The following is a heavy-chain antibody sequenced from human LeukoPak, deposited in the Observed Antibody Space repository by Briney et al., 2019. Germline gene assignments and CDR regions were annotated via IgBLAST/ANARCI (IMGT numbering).Heavy chain of an antibody. CDR1: GFTFSGYW. CDR3: TRAGYTSGFDS. J-gene: IGHJ5*01. D-gene: IGHD6-19*01. CDR2: INSDGYSI. Sequence: GGSLRLSCAASGFTFSGYWMHWVRQAPGKGLVWVSRINSDGYSITYADSVKGRFTISRDNAKNTLYLQMNSLIAEDTAVYFCTRAGYTSGFDSWGQGTLVTVSS. V-gene: IGHV3-74*03.